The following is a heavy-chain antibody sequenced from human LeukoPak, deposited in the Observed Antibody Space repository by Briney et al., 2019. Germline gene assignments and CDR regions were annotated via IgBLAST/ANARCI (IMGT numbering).Heavy chain of an antibody. CDR1: GYSFTSYW. D-gene: IGHD3-10*01. J-gene: IGHJ4*02. V-gene: IGHV5-51*01. CDR3: ARQDYYGSGSYYAPSYY. CDR2: IYPGDSDT. Sequence: GESLKISCKGSGYSFTSYWIAWVRQVPGKGLEWMGIIYPGDSDTTYSPSFQGQVTISADKSISTAYQQWSSLKASDTAMYYCARQDYYGSGSYYAPSYYWGQGTLVTVSS.